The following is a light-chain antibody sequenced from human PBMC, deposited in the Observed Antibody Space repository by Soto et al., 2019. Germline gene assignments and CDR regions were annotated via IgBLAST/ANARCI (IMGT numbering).Light chain of an antibody. J-gene: IGKJ1*01. CDR3: QKYNSAHMT. Sequence: DIQMTQSPSSLSASVGDRVTITCRASQGISNYLAWYQQKPGKVPKLLIYAASTLQSRVPSRFSGSGSGTDFTLNISRLQPEDVATYYCQKYNSAHMTFGQGTKVEIK. V-gene: IGKV1-27*01. CDR2: AAS. CDR1: QGISNY.